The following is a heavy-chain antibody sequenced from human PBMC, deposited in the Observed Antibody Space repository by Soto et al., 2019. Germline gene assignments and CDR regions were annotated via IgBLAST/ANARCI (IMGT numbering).Heavy chain of an antibody. CDR2: ISSNGGST. CDR3: VKSTYYYDSSGYYYVGYFDY. V-gene: IGHV3-64D*06. D-gene: IGHD3-22*01. Sequence: GGSLRLYRSASGFTFSSYAMPWVRQAPGKGLEYVSAISSNGGSTYYADSVKGRFTISRDNSKNTLYLQMSSLRAEDTAVYYCVKSTYYYDSSGYYYVGYFDYWGQGTLVTVSS. CDR1: GFTFSSYA. J-gene: IGHJ4*02.